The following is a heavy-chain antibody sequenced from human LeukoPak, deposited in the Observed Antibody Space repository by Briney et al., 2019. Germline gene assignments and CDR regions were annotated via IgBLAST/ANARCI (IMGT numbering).Heavy chain of an antibody. J-gene: IGHJ4*02. CDR2: IIPILGIA. CDR1: GGTFISYA. D-gene: IGHD3-22*01. CDR3: ARDHGPDYYDSSGYYSPFDY. Sequence: ASVKVSCKASGGTFISYAISWVRQAPGQGLEWMGRIIPILGIANYAQKFQGRVTITADKSTSTAYMELSSLRSEDTAVYYCARDHGPDYYDSSGYYSPFDYWGQGTLVTVSS. V-gene: IGHV1-69*04.